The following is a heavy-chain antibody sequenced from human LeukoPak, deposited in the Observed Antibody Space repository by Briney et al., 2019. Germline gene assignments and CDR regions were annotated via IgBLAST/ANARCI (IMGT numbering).Heavy chain of an antibody. V-gene: IGHV3-21*01. CDR2: ISSSSSYI. D-gene: IGHD3-10*01. J-gene: IGHJ4*02. CDR3: ARTMVRGVLYYFDY. CDR1: GFTFSSYS. Sequence: PGGSLRLSCAASGFTFSSYSMNWVRQAPGKGLEWVSSISSSSSYIYYADSVKGRFTISRDNAKNSLYLQMNSLRAEDAAVYYCARTMVRGVLYYFDYWGQGTLVTVSS.